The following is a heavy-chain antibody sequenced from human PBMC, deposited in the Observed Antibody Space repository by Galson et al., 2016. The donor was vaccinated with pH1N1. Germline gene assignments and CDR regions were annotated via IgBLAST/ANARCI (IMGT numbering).Heavy chain of an antibody. CDR3: IREMS. J-gene: IGHJ5*02. Sequence: MHWLRHSPGKGLEWLSVLKSDGTSARYADSVKGRFTISRDNAKNTLYLQMNSLRVEDTSVYYCIREMSWGQGVLVTVSS. V-gene: IGHV3-74*01. CDR2: LKSDGTSA.